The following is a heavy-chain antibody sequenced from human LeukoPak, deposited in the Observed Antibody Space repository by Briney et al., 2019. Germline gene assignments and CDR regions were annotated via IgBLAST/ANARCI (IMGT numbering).Heavy chain of an antibody. Sequence: HPGGSLRLSCAASGFTFSSYGMHWVRQAPGKGLEWVAFIRYDGSNKYYADSVKGRFTISRDNSKNTLYLQMNSLRAEDTAVYYCVCGPYDAFDIWGQGTMVTVSS. CDR3: VCGPYDAFDI. D-gene: IGHD2-2*01. CDR2: IRYDGSNK. V-gene: IGHV3-30*02. J-gene: IGHJ3*02. CDR1: GFTFSSYG.